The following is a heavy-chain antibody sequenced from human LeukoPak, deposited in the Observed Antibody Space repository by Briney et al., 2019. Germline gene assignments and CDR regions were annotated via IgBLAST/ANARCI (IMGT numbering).Heavy chain of an antibody. CDR1: GGTFSSYA. CDR3: ARGRPYGSGSYSDY. Sequence: ASVKVSCKASGGTFSSYALSWVRHAPGQGLEWMGGIIPIFGTANYAQKFQGRVTITADESTSTAYMELSSLRSEDTAVYYCARGRPYGSGSYSDYWGQGTLVTVSS. V-gene: IGHV1-69*13. CDR2: IIPIFGTA. J-gene: IGHJ4*02. D-gene: IGHD3-10*01.